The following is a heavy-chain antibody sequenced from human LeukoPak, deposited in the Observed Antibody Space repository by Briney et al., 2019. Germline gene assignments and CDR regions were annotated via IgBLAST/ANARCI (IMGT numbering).Heavy chain of an antibody. CDR2: INHSGST. J-gene: IGHJ4*02. V-gene: IGHV4-34*01. CDR1: GGSFSGYY. CDR3: ARGRYYGSGSYYYFDY. D-gene: IGHD3-10*01. Sequence: PSETLSLTCAVYGGSFSGYYWSWIRQPPGKGLEWIGEINHSGSTNYNPSLKSRVTISVDTSKNQFSLKLSSVTAADTAVYYCARGRYYGSGSYYYFDYWGQGTPVTVSS.